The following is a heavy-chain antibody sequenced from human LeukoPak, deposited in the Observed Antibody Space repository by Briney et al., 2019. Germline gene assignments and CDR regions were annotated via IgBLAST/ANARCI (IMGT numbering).Heavy chain of an antibody. J-gene: IGHJ4*02. D-gene: IGHD5/OR15-5a*01. CDR2: ISRSGDTT. Sequence: GGSLRLSCAASGFILTTYEMNWVRQAPGKGLEWVSYISRSGDTTYYADSVKGRFTISRDSAKNSLYLQMSSLRVEDTAIYYCARLLTTVSTLGYWGQGALVTVSS. CDR1: GFILTTYE. CDR3: ARLLTTVSTLGY. V-gene: IGHV3-48*03.